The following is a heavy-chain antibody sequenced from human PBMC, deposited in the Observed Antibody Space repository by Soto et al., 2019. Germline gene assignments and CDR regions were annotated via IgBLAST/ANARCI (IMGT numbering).Heavy chain of an antibody. V-gene: IGHV1-18*01. CDR1: GYTFTSYG. D-gene: IGHD5-12*01. J-gene: IGHJ6*02. Sequence: QVQLVQSGGEVKKPGASVKLSCTASGYTFTSYGISWVRQAPGQGLEWMGWISAYNGKTNYAQNVQGRVSMTTDTCKRTAYMELRRRTYDDTAVYYCARGGDVNYYHDMDVWGQGTTVTVSS. CDR2: ISAYNGKT. CDR3: ARGGDVNYYHDMDV.